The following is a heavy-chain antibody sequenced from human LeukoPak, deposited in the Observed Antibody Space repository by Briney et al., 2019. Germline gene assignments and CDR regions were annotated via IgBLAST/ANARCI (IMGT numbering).Heavy chain of an antibody. D-gene: IGHD3-9*01. CDR3: AREYYDILTGYYLDY. CDR2: IDPSDSYT. Sequence: GESLRISCKGSGYSFTSSWINWVRQMPGKGLEWMGRIDPSDSYTNYSPSFQGHVTIPADKSISTAYLQWSSLKASDTAMYYCAREYYDILTGYYLDYWGQGTLVTVSS. CDR1: GYSFTSSW. V-gene: IGHV5-10-1*01. J-gene: IGHJ4*02.